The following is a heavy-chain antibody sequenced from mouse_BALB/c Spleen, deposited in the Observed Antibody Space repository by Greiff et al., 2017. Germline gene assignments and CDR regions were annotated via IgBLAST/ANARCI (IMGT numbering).Heavy chain of an antibody. J-gene: IGHJ3*01. V-gene: IGHV1-87*01. Sequence: QVQLQQSGAELARPGASVKLSCKASGYTFTSYWMQWVKQRPGQGLEWIGAIYPGDGDTRYTQKFKGKATLTADKSSSTAYMQLSSLASEDSAVYYCARSYGNYGAWFAYWGQGTLVTVSA. D-gene: IGHD2-10*02. CDR2: IYPGDGDT. CDR1: GYTFTSYW. CDR3: ARSYGNYGAWFAY.